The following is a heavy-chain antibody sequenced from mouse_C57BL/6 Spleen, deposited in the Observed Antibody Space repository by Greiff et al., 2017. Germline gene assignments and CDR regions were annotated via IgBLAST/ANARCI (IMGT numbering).Heavy chain of an antibody. CDR2: IRSKSSNYAT. Sequence: EVQRVESGGGLVQPKGSLKLSCAASGFTFNTYAMHWVRQAPGKGLEWVARIRSKSSNYATYYADSVKDRFTISRDDSQSMLYLQMNNLKTEDTAMYYCVREGGSSYEGYAMDYWGQGTSVTVSS. CDR3: VREGGSSYEGYAMDY. J-gene: IGHJ4*01. D-gene: IGHD1-1*01. CDR1: GFTFNTYA. V-gene: IGHV10-3*01.